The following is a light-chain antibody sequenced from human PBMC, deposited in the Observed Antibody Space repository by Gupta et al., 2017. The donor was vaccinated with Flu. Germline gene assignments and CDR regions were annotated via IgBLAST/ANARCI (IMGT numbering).Light chain of an antibody. V-gene: IGKV1-5*03. J-gene: IGKJ1*01. Sequence: DIQMTQSPSILSASVGDRVTITCRASQSINSWLAWYQQKPGKAPKLLMYRAGRLITGVPSRFSGSGSGTEFTLTINSLQADDFATYYCQQYDTYWTFGQGTKVEVK. CDR2: RAG. CDR1: QSINSW. CDR3: QQYDTYWT.